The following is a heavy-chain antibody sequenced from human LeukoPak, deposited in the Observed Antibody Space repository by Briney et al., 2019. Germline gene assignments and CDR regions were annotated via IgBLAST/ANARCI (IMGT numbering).Heavy chain of an antibody. V-gene: IGHV3-33*01. D-gene: IGHD2-21*02. Sequence: GGSLRLSCAASGFTFSSYGMHWVRQAPGKELEWVAVIWHDGSNKYYADSVKGRFTISRDNSKNTLYLQMNSLRAEDTAVYYCAREGRCGGDCYYDYWGQGTLVTVSS. J-gene: IGHJ4*02. CDR1: GFTFSSYG. CDR2: IWHDGSNK. CDR3: AREGRCGGDCYYDY.